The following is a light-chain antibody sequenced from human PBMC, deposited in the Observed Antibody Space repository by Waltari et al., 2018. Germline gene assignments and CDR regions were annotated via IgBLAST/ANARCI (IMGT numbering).Light chain of an antibody. CDR2: GAS. V-gene: IGKV3-20*01. Sequence: EIVFTQSPGTLSLSPGERATLSCRASQSVSYNFLNWYQQTPGQAPRLRIHGASSRATGIPDRFSGGGSGTDFTLTISRLEPEDFAVYYCQQYDGVVLTFGGGTKVEI. J-gene: IGKJ4*01. CDR3: QQYDGVVLT. CDR1: QSVSYNF.